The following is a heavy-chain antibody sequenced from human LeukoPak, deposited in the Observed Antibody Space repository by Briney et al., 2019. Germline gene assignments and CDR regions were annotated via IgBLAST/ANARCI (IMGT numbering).Heavy chain of an antibody. V-gene: IGHV1-18*01. CDR2: ISAYNGNT. Sequence: ASVKVSCKASGYTFTSYGIGWVRQAPGQGLEWMGWISAYNGNTNYAQKLQGRVTMTTDTSTSTAYMELRSLRSDDTAMYYCARGAGSGSYYNVYYYYYMDVWGNGTTVTVSS. CDR1: GYTFTSYG. D-gene: IGHD3-10*01. CDR3: ARGAGSGSYYNVYYYYYMDV. J-gene: IGHJ6*03.